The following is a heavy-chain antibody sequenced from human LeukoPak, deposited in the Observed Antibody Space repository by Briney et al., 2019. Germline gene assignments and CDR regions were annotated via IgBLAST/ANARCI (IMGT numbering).Heavy chain of an antibody. V-gene: IGHV3-23*01. CDR3: AKEGGYCSSTVCPRRIDS. Sequence: GGSLRLSCAASGFTFSSYAMSWVRQAPGEGLEWVSAIGDSGGHIFYADSVKGRFTISRDNSKNTLYLQMNSLRTEDTALYYCAKEGGYCSSTVCPRRIDSWGQGTLVTVSS. CDR2: IGDSGGHI. D-gene: IGHD2-2*01. J-gene: IGHJ4*02. CDR1: GFTFSSYA.